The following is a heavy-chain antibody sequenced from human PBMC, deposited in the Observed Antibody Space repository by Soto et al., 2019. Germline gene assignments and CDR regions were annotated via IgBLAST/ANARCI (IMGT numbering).Heavy chain of an antibody. V-gene: IGHV1-69*01. Sequence: QVQLVQSGAEVKKPGSSVKVSCKASADTFNSYSLSWLRQAPGQRLEWMGGITPVFGTADYAQSFEDRLTITADDSTSTVYMEVSSLRSDDTAVYYCARSLEGTTVTNWFDPWGQGALATVSS. CDR1: ADTFNSYS. CDR3: ARSLEGTTVTNWFDP. D-gene: IGHD4-17*01. CDR2: ITPVFGTA. J-gene: IGHJ5*02.